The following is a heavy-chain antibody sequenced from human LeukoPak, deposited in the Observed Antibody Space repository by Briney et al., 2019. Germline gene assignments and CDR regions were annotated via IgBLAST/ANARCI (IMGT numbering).Heavy chain of an antibody. Sequence: GSLRLSCAASGFTFSDYYMSWIHQAPGKGLEWVSYISSSGSTIYYADSVKGRFTISRDNAKNSLYLQMNSLRAEDTAVYYCAREPGIAVAGYTFDYWGQGTLVTVSS. V-gene: IGHV3-11*01. CDR2: ISSSGSTI. CDR3: AREPGIAVAGYTFDY. CDR1: GFTFSDYY. D-gene: IGHD6-19*01. J-gene: IGHJ4*02.